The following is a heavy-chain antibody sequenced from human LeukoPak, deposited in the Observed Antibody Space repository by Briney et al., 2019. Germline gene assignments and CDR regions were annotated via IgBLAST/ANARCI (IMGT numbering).Heavy chain of an antibody. Sequence: SETLSLTCTVSGGSISSYYWRWIRQPPGKGLEWIGYIYYSGSTNYNPSLKSQVTISVDTSKNQFTLKLSSVTAADTAVYYCAASPVTDMITFGGVIVSTKFDYWGQGTLVTVSS. CDR2: IYYSGST. D-gene: IGHD3-16*02. V-gene: IGHV4-59*08. CDR3: AASPVTDMITFGGVIVSTKFDY. CDR1: GGSISSYY. J-gene: IGHJ4*02.